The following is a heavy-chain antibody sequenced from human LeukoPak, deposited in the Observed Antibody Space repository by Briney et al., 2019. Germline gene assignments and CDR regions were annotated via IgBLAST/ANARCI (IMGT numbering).Heavy chain of an antibody. Sequence: GASVKVSCKASGGTFSSYAISLLRQAPGQGLEWMGRIIPIFGTANYAQKFRGRVTITTDESTSTASMELSSLRTEDTAVYYCAVDPAMGLYFDYWGQGTLVTVSS. D-gene: IGHD5-18*01. V-gene: IGHV1-69*05. J-gene: IGHJ4*02. CDR1: GGTFSSYA. CDR2: IIPIFGTA. CDR3: AVDPAMGLYFDY.